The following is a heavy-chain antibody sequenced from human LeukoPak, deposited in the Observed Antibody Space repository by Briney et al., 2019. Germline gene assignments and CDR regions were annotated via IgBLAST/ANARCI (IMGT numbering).Heavy chain of an antibody. CDR1: GFTFSGSA. CDR2: IRSKANSYAT. J-gene: IGHJ3*02. D-gene: IGHD1-26*01. CDR3: AKDRRQWELLHDAFDI. Sequence: GGSLKLSCAASGFTFSGSAMHWVRQASGKGLEWVGRIRSKANSYATAYAASVKGRFTISRDDSKNTAYLQMNSLRAEDTAVYYCAKDRRQWELLHDAFDIWGQGTMVTVSS. V-gene: IGHV3-73*01.